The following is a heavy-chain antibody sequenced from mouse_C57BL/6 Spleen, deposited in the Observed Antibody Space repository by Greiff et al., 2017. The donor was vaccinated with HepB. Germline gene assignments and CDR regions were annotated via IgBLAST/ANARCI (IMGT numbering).Heavy chain of an antibody. D-gene: IGHD2-4*01. CDR3: ARTEGIYYDDDGGFAY. J-gene: IGHJ3*01. V-gene: IGHV1-55*01. Sequence: VQLQQPGAELVKPGASVKMSCKASGYTFTSYWITWVKQRPGQGLEWIGDIYPGSGSTNYNEKFKSKATLTVDTSSSTAYMQLSSLTSEDSAVYYCARTEGIYYDDDGGFAYWCQGTLVTVSA. CDR2: IYPGSGST. CDR1: GYTFTSYW.